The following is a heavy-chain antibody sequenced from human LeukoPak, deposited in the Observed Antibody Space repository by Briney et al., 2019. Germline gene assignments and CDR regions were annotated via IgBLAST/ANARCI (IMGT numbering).Heavy chain of an antibody. J-gene: IGHJ5*02. Sequence: TSETLSLTCTVSGDSISSSNYYWGWIRQPPGKGLEWIGTIYYSGSGSTYYNPSLKGRVTVSVDTSKNQFSLKVSSVTAADTAVCYCTRAKTTVVAPYNWFGPWGQGTLVTVSS. CDR1: GDSISSSNYY. D-gene: IGHD4-23*01. V-gene: IGHV4-39*01. CDR3: TRAKTTVVAPYNWFGP. CDR2: IYYSGSGST.